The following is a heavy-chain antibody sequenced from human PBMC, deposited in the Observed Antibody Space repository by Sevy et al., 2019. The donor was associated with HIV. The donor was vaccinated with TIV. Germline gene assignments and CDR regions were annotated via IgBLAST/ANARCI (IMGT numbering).Heavy chain of an antibody. V-gene: IGHV1-2*06. CDR1: GYTFTDYY. J-gene: IGHJ4*02. CDR3: ARRYDFWSGYYGFDY. D-gene: IGHD3-3*01. CDR2: INPNSGGT. Sequence: ASVKVSCKTSGYTFTDYYMHWVRQAPGQGLAWMGRINPNSGGTNYPQKFEGRVTMTRDTSISTAYMELNRLTSDDTAVYYCARRYDFWSGYYGFDYWGQGTLVTVSS.